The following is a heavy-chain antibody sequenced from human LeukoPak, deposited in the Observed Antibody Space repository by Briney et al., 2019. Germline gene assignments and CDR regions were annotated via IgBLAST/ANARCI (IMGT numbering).Heavy chain of an antibody. CDR3: ARAEWRDAFDI. D-gene: IGHD1-14*01. CDR1: GYSSTNYW. Sequence: GESLKISCKGSGYSSTNYWIGWVRQLPGKGLEWMGIIYPSDSDTRYSPSFQGQVTISADKSISTAYLQWSSLKASDTAMYYCARAEWRDAFDIWGQGTMVSVSS. CDR2: IYPSDSDT. J-gene: IGHJ3*02. V-gene: IGHV5-51*01.